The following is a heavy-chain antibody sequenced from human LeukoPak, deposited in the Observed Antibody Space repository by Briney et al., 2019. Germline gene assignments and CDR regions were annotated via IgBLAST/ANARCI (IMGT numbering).Heavy chain of an antibody. CDR1: GFTFSSYA. D-gene: IGHD5-18*01. CDR3: AKVDTAMVKDYYYYMDV. Sequence: GGSLRLSCAASGFTFSSYAMSWVRQAPGKGLEWVSAISGSGGSTYYADSVKGRFTVSRDNSKNTLYLQMNSLRAEDTAVYYCAKVDTAMVKDYYYYMDVWGKGTTVTVSS. J-gene: IGHJ6*03. V-gene: IGHV3-23*01. CDR2: ISGSGGST.